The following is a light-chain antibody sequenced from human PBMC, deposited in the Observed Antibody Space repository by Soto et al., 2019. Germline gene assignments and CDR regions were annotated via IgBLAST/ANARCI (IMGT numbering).Light chain of an antibody. V-gene: IGLV1-44*01. CDR3: AAWDDSLSAVV. CDR2: RNT. CDR1: ASNIGGKS. Sequence: QSVLTQPPSASETPGQRVTISCSGSASNIGGKSVNWYQHPPGTAPKHLVYRNTQRPSGVPDRFSGSKSGTSASLAISGLQSEDEASYYCAAWDDSLSAVVFGGGTKLTVL. J-gene: IGLJ2*01.